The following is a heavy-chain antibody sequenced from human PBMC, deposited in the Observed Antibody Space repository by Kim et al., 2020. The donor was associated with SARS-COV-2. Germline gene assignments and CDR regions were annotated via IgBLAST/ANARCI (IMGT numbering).Heavy chain of an antibody. CDR3: AREARKRGMDV. V-gene: IGHV4-31*03. CDR1: GGSISSGGYY. CDR2: IYYSGST. Sequence: SETLSLTCTVSGGSISSGGYYWSWIRQHPGKGLEWIGYIYYSGSTYYNPSLKSRVTISVDTSKNQFSLKLSSVTAADTAVYYCAREARKRGMDVWGQGTTVTVSS. J-gene: IGHJ6*02.